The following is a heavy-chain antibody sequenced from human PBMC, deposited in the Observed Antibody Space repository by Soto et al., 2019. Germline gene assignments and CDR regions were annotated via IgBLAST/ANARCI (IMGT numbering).Heavy chain of an antibody. V-gene: IGHV3-30*03. CDR1: GFTFSSYG. J-gene: IGHJ4*02. CDR2: ILYDGSKK. Sequence: LRLSCAASGFTFSSYGMHWVRQAPGKGLEWVALILYDGSKKYYADSMKGRFTISRDNSKNTLYLQMNSLRAEDTALYYCAWYGGDYWGQGTLVTVSS. CDR3: AWYGGDY. D-gene: IGHD3-10*01.